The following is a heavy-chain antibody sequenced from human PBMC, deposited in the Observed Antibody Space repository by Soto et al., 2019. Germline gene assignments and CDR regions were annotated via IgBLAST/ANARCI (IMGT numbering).Heavy chain of an antibody. CDR2: IYYSGST. Sequence: ASETLSLTCTASGGSISSGDYYWSWIRQPPGKGLEWIGYIYYSGSTYYNPSLKSRVTISVDTSKNQFSLKLSSVTAADTAVYYCARTYYYDSSGYGLYNWFDPWGQGALVTVSS. J-gene: IGHJ5*02. D-gene: IGHD3-22*01. V-gene: IGHV4-30-4*01. CDR3: ARTYYYDSSGYGLYNWFDP. CDR1: GGSISSGDYY.